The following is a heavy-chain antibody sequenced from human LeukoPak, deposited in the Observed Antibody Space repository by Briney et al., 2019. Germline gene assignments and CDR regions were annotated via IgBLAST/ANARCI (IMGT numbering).Heavy chain of an antibody. CDR3: AREWDYHSSGYYYYY. D-gene: IGHD3-22*01. CDR1: GGTFSNYA. CDR2: IIPLFGTA. V-gene: IGHV1-69*13. J-gene: IGHJ4*02. Sequence: GASVKVSCKTSGGTFSNYAISWVRQAPGQGLEWMGGIIPLFGTANYAQKFQGRVTITADESTSTAYMELGSLRSEDTAVYYCAREWDYHSSGYYYYYWGQGTLVTVSS.